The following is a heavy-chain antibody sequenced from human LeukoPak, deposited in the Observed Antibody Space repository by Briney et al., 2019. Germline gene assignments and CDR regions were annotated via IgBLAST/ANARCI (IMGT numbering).Heavy chain of an antibody. J-gene: IGHJ4*02. CDR3: ARAAGVWGSASTPFDY. V-gene: IGHV3-48*01. CDR1: GFTFSNYN. Sequence: GGSLRLSCAASGFTFSNYNMNWVRQAPGKGLEWVSYISSSSSIIYYTDSVKGRFTISRDNAKNSLYLQMSSLRAEDTAVYYCARAAGVWGSASTPFDYWGQGTLVTVSS. CDR2: ISSSSSII. D-gene: IGHD7-27*01.